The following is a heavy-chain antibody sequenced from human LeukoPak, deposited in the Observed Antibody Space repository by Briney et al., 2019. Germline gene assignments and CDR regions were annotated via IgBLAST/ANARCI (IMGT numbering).Heavy chain of an antibody. J-gene: IGHJ4*02. CDR3: ARDDPGASSGDDY. Sequence: GALRLSCAASGFTFSSYAVHWVRQAPGKGLEWVAVISYDGSNKYYADSVKGRFTISRDNSKNTLYLQMNSLRAEDTAVYYCARDDPGASSGDDYWGQGTLVTVSS. CDR2: ISYDGSNK. CDR1: GFTFSSYA. D-gene: IGHD3-22*01. V-gene: IGHV3-30-3*01.